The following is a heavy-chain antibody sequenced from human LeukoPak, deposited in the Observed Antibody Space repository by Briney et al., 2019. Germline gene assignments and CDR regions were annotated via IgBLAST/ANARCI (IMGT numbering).Heavy chain of an antibody. CDR2: ISSSGSTI. CDR3: AELGITIIGGA. D-gene: IGHD3-10*02. CDR1: GFTFSSYE. J-gene: IGHJ6*04. Sequence: GGSLRLSCAASGFTFSSYEMNWVRQAPGQGLEWVSYISSSGSTIYYADSVKGRFTISRDNATNSMYLQMNSLRAEDTAVYYCAELGITIIGGAWGKGTTVTISS. V-gene: IGHV3-48*03.